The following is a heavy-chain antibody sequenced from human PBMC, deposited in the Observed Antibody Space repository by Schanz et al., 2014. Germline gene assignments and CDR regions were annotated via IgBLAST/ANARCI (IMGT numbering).Heavy chain of an antibody. D-gene: IGHD3-22*01. V-gene: IGHV1-69*08. CDR3: AREVGLYDRGWFDP. J-gene: IGHJ5*02. CDR2: IVPIAGIT. Sequence: QVLQVQSGSELKKPGASVKVSCKASGGTFSSDTFSWVRQAPGQGLEWMGRIVPIAGITNYAQRFQGRVTITADKSSDTAYMELSSLRSEDTAVYYCAREVGLYDRGWFDPWGQGTLVTVSS. CDR1: GGTFSSDT.